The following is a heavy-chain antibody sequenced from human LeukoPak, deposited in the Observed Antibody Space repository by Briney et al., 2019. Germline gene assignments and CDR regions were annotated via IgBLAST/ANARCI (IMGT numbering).Heavy chain of an antibody. Sequence: SETLSLTCTVSGYSINSGYYWSWIRQPPGKGLEWIGEINHSGSTNYNPSLKSRVTISVDTSKNQFSLKLSSVTAADTAVYYCARRRYHTLTGAFDIWGQGTMVTVSS. J-gene: IGHJ3*02. V-gene: IGHV4-34*01. CDR2: INHSGST. D-gene: IGHD1-14*01. CDR3: ARRRYHTLTGAFDI. CDR1: GYSINSGYY.